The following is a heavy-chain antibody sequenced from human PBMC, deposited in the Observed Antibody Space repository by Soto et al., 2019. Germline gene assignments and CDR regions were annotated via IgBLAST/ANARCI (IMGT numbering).Heavy chain of an antibody. J-gene: IGHJ6*02. CDR1: GYTLTELS. CDR2: FDPEDGET. D-gene: IGHD1-26*01. Sequence: ASVKVSCKVSGYTLTELSMHWVRRAPGKGLEWMGGFDPEDGETIYAQKFQGRVTMTEDTSTDTAYMELSSLRSEDTAVYYCATDPRVGATNYYYGMDVWGQGTTVTVSS. V-gene: IGHV1-24*01. CDR3: ATDPRVGATNYYYGMDV.